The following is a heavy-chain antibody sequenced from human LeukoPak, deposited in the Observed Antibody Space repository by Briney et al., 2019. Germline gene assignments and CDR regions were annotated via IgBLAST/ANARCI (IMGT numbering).Heavy chain of an antibody. Sequence: GGSLRLSCAASGFTFSSYAMHWVRQAPGKGLEWVAVISYDGSNKYYADSVKGRFTISRDNPKNTLYLQMNSLRAEDTAVYYCAREYYYDSSGYYPGAFDIWGQGTMVTVSS. CDR3: AREYYYDSSGYYPGAFDI. D-gene: IGHD3-22*01. CDR2: ISYDGSNK. CDR1: GFTFSSYA. J-gene: IGHJ3*02. V-gene: IGHV3-30-3*01.